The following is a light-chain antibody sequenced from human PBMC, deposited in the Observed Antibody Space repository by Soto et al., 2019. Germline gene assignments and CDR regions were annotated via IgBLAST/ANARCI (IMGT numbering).Light chain of an antibody. J-gene: IGLJ1*01. CDR2: DVG. Sequence: QSVLTQPPSASGSPGQSVTISCSGTSSAVGQYKYVSWYQQHPGKAPKLIIYDVGKRPSGVPDRFSGSKSGNTASLTVSGLQAEDEADYYCSSYTRSSTRVFGTGTKVTVL. V-gene: IGLV2-8*01. CDR1: SSAVGQYKY. CDR3: SSYTRSSTRV.